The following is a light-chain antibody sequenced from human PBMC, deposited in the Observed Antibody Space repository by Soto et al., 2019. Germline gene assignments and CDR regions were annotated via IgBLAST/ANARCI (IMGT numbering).Light chain of an antibody. V-gene: IGKV3-11*01. J-gene: IGKJ1*01. CDR1: QNVNIY. Sequence: ESVLIQSPATLSLSPGERATLSCRASQNVNIYLAWYQQKPGQAPRLLIYDASKRATGIPARFSGSGSGTDFTLTISSLEPEDFAVYYCHQRDTWPWAFGQGTKVEIK. CDR3: HQRDTWPWA. CDR2: DAS.